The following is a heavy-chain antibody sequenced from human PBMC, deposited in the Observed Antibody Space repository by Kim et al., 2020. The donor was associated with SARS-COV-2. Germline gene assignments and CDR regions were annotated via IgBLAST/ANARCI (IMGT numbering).Heavy chain of an antibody. CDR1: GFTSSDHF. V-gene: IGHV3-72*01. Sequence: GGSLRLSCAASGFTSSDHFIDWVRQAPGKGLEWLGRTKSKAYSYVTEYAASVKGRFTISREDSKNSVYLQMNSLKTEDTAVYYCARIRGSYGEWGQGTLVTVAS. D-gene: IGHD1-26*01. J-gene: IGHJ4*02. CDR2: TKSKAYSYVT. CDR3: ARIRGSYGE.